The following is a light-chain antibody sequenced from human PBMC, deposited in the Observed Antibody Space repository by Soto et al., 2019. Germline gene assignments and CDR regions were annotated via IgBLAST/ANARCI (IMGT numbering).Light chain of an antibody. CDR3: QQHNSYSPLYT. J-gene: IGKJ2*01. Sequence: DIQMTQSPSTLSASVGDRVTITCRASQSISSWVAWYQQKPGKAPKLLIYKASSLESGVPSRFSGSGSGTEFTLTISSLQPDDFATYYCQQHNSYSPLYTFGQGTKLEIK. CDR1: QSISSW. V-gene: IGKV1-5*03. CDR2: KAS.